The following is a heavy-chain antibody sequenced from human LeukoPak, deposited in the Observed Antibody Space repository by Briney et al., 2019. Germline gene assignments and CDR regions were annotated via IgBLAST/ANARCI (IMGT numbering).Heavy chain of an antibody. Sequence: SETLSLTCTVSGGSISSYYWSWIRQPPGKGLEWIGYIYYSGSTHYNPSLKSRVTISVDTSKNQFSLKLSSVTAADTAVYYCARQRGAVVPAATYFDYWGQGTLVTVSS. D-gene: IGHD2-2*01. CDR1: GGSISSYY. CDR3: ARQRGAVVPAATYFDY. CDR2: IYYSGST. V-gene: IGHV4-59*08. J-gene: IGHJ4*02.